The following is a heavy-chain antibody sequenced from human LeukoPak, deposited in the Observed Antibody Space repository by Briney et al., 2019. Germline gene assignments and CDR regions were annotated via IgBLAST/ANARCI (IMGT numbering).Heavy chain of an antibody. CDR1: GGTFSSYA. CDR2: IIPIFGTA. CDR3: ARGFGSYYFDY. J-gene: IGHJ4*02. D-gene: IGHD1-26*01. V-gene: IGHV1-69*05. Sequence: GASVKVSCKASGGTFSSYAISWVRQAPGQGLEWMGGIIPIFGTANHAQKFQGRVTITTDESTSTAYMELSSLRSEDTAVYYCARGFGSYYFDYWGQGTLVTVSS.